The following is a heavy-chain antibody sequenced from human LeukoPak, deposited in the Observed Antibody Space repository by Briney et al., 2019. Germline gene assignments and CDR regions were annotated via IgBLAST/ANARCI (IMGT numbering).Heavy chain of an antibody. CDR1: GGSFSGYY. V-gene: IGHV4-34*01. D-gene: IGHD3-3*01. J-gene: IGHJ5*02. CDR3: ARVTGTPATYYDFWSGYYTYWFDP. CDR2: INHSGST. Sequence: SETLSLTCAVYGGSFSGYYWSWIRQPPGKGLEWIGEINHSGSTNYNPSLKSRVTISVDTSKNQFSLKLSSVTAADTAVYYCARVTGTPATYYDFWSGYYTYWFDPWGQGTLVTVSS.